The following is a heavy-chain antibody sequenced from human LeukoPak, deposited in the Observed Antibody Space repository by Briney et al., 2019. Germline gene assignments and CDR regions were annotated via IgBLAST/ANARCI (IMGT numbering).Heavy chain of an antibody. Sequence: SETLSLTCTVSGGSISSGGYYWSWIRQHPGKGLEWIGYICYSGSTYYNPSFKSRVTMSVDTSKNQFSLKLRSVTAADTAVYSCARDKAGTRDYWGQGTLVTVSS. CDR3: ARDKAGTRDY. CDR2: ICYSGST. CDR1: GGSISSGGYY. V-gene: IGHV4-31*03. J-gene: IGHJ4*02. D-gene: IGHD6-19*01.